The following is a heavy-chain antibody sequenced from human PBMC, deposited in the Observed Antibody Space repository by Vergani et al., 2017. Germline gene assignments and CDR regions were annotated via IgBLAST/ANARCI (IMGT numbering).Heavy chain of an antibody. CDR1: GFTFDDYT. D-gene: IGHD5-12*01. CDR3: AKDIVATMGEWEFDY. V-gene: IGHV3-43*01. CDR2: ISWDGGST. J-gene: IGHJ4*02. Sequence: EVQLVESGGVVVQPGGSLRLSCAASGFTFDDYTMHWVRQAPGKGLEWVSLISWDGGSTYYADSVKGRFTISRDNSKNSLYLQMNSLRTEDTALYYCAKDIVATMGEWEFDYWGQGTLVTVSS.